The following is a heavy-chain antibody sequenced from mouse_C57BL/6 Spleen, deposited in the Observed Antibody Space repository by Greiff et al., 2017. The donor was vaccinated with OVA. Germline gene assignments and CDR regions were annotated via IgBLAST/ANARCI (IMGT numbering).Heavy chain of an antibody. CDR2: ISDGGSYT. Sequence: VVESGGGLVKPGGSLKLSCAASGFTFSSYAMSWVRQTPEKRLEWVATISDGGSYTYYPDNVKGRFTISRDNAKNNLYLQMSHLKSEDTAMYYCARDVYGSSPYYFDYWGQGTTLTVSS. V-gene: IGHV5-4*01. D-gene: IGHD1-1*01. J-gene: IGHJ2*01. CDR3: ARDVYGSSPYYFDY. CDR1: GFTFSSYA.